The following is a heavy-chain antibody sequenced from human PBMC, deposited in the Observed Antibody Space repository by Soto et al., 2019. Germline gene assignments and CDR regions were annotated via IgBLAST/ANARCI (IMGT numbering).Heavy chain of an antibody. CDR2: IIPIFGTA. CDR1: GGTFSSYA. J-gene: IGHJ6*02. Sequence: SVKVSCKVSGGTFSSYAISWVRQAPGQGLEWMGGIIPIFGTANYAQKFQGRVTITADKSTSTAYMELSSLRSEDTAVYYCARELEAAEAGYYYGMDVWGQGTTVTVSS. V-gene: IGHV1-69*06. D-gene: IGHD6-13*01. CDR3: ARELEAAEAGYYYGMDV.